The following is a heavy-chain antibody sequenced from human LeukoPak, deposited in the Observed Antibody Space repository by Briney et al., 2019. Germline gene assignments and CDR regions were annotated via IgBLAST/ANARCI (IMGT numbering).Heavy chain of an antibody. V-gene: IGHV3-30*02. CDR3: ARVEWAVAGTGFDY. J-gene: IGHJ4*02. CDR2: IRYDGSNK. D-gene: IGHD6-19*01. Sequence: GGSLRLSCAASGFTFSSYGMHWVRQAPGKGLEWVAFIRYDGSNKYYADSVKGRFTISRDNSKNTLYLQMNSLRAEDTAVYYCARVEWAVAGTGFDYWGQGTLVTVSS. CDR1: GFTFSSYG.